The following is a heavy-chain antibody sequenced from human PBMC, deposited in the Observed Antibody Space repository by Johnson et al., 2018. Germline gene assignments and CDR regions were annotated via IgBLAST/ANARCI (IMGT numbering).Heavy chain of an antibody. V-gene: IGHV3-33*01. CDR1: GFTFSSYG. CDR2: IWYDGSNK. D-gene: IGHD1-26*01. J-gene: IGHJ3*02. CDR3: TTPTWEDDAFEI. Sequence: QVQLVESGGGVVQPGRSLRLSCAASGFTFSSYGMHWVRQAPGKGLEWVAVIWYDGSNKYYADSGKGRFTISRDESKYTVYLQMNSLKSEDTASYYGTTPTWEDDAFEIWGQGTTVTVSS.